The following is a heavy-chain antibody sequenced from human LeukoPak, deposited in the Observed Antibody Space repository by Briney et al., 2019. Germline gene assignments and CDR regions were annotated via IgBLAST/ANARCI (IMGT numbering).Heavy chain of an antibody. V-gene: IGHV4-38-2*02. CDR1: GYSISSGYY. Sequence: PSETLSLTCTVSGYSISSGYYWGWIRQPPGKGLEWIGSIYYSGSTYYNPSLKSRVTISVDTSKNQFSLKLSSVTAADTAVYYCARHQEGRSPFDPWGQGTLVTVSS. J-gene: IGHJ5*02. CDR3: ARHQEGRSPFDP. CDR2: IYYSGST.